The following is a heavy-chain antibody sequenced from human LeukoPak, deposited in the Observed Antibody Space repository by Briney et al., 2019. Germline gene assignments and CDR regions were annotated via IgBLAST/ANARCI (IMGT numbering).Heavy chain of an antibody. J-gene: IGHJ4*02. CDR1: GGSISSSSYY. CDR3: ATSFTIFSPFDY. V-gene: IGHV4-39*01. D-gene: IGHD3-9*01. CDR2: IYYSGST. Sequence: SETLSLTCTVSGGSISSSSYYWSWIRQPPGKGLEWIGSIYYSGSTYYNPSLKSRVTISVDTSKNQFSLKLSSVTAADTAVYYCATSFTIFSPFDYWGQGTLVTVSS.